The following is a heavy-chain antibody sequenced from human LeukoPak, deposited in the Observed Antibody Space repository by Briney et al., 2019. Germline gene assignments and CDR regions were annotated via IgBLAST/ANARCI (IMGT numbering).Heavy chain of an antibody. V-gene: IGHV3-53*01. J-gene: IGHJ4*02. CDR2: FYRGDST. CDR3: AREVVSIPSYFDS. Sequence: GGSLRLSCAASGFSVSSSYMYWVRQSPGKGLEWVSFFYRGDSTYYAESVRGRFTISRDNSKNTLYLLMNSLIPEDTAVYYCAREVVSIPSYFDSWGQGTLVTVSS. D-gene: IGHD2-21*01. CDR1: GFSVSSSY.